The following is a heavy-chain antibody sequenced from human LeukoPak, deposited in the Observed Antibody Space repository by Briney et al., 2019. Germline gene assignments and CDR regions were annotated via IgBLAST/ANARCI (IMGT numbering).Heavy chain of an antibody. J-gene: IGHJ6*03. D-gene: IGHD2-21*01. CDR1: GGSISSGSYY. CDR2: INHSGST. CDR3: ARLIRRHVARYYYYMDV. Sequence: PSETLSLTCTVSGGSISSGSYYWSWIRQPPGKGLEWIGEINHSGSTNYNPSLKSRVTISVDTSKNQFSLKLSSVTAADTAVYYCARLIRRHVARYYYYMDVWGKGTTVTVSS. V-gene: IGHV4-39*07.